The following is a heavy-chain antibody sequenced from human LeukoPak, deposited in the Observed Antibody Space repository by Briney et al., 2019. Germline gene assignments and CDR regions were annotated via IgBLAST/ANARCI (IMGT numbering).Heavy chain of an antibody. CDR2: ISSSRSTI. J-gene: IGHJ6*02. V-gene: IGHV3-48*04. D-gene: IGHD2-8*01. CDR3: GKNGCGMDV. Sequence: GGSLRLSCAASGFTFSSYSMNWVRQAPGKGLEWVSYISSSRSTIYYADSVKGRFTISRDNAKNSLYLQMNSLRAEDTAVYYCGKNGCGMDVWGQGTTVTVSS. CDR1: GFTFSSYS.